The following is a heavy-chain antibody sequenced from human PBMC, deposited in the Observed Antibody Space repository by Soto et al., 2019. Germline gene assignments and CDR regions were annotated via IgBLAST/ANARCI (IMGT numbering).Heavy chain of an antibody. V-gene: IGHV5-10-1*01. CDR3: ARHPILYQYSSSWYIDY. D-gene: IGHD6-13*01. J-gene: IGHJ4*02. CDR1: GYSFTSYW. CDR2: IDPSDSYT. Sequence: GESLKISCKGSGYSFTSYWISWVRQMPGKGLEWMGRIDPSDSYTNYSPSFQGHVTISADKSISTAYLQWSSLKASDTAMYYCARHPILYQYSSSWYIDYWGQGTLVTVSS.